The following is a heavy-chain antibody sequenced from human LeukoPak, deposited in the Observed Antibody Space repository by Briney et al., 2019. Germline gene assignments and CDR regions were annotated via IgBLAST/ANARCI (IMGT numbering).Heavy chain of an antibody. J-gene: IGHJ4*02. V-gene: IGHV3-66*01. Sequence: PGGSLRLSCAVSGFTVSRNYMSWVRQAPGKGLEWVSVIYSGGSTYYADSVKGRFTISRDNSKNTLYLQMNSLRAEDTAVYYCARDSSGSYRYYFDYWGQGTLVTVSS. CDR1: GFTVSRNY. CDR3: ARDSSGSYRYYFDY. D-gene: IGHD1-26*01. CDR2: IYSGGST.